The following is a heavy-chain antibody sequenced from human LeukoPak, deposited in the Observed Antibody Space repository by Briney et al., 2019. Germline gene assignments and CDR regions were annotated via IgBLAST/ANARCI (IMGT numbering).Heavy chain of an antibody. J-gene: IGHJ4*02. V-gene: IGHV1-46*01. CDR3: ARDRKDGYNPSGYFDY. CDR1: GYTFTSYY. D-gene: IGHD5-24*01. CDR2: INPSGGST. Sequence: ASVKVSCKASGYTFTSYYMHWVRQAPGQGLEWMGIINPSGGSTSYAQKFQGRVTMTRDMSTSTVYMELSSLRSEDTAVYYCARDRKDGYNPSGYFDYWGRGTLVTVSS.